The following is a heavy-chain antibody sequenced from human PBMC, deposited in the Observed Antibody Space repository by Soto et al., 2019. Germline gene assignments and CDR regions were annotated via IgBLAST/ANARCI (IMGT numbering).Heavy chain of an antibody. CDR2: INHSGST. D-gene: IGHD3-3*01. CDR3: ARVDYDFWSGFTTNWFDP. V-gene: IGHV4-34*01. Sequence: SETLSLTCAVYGGSFSGYYWSWIRQPPGKGLEWIGEINHSGSTNYNPSLKSRVTISVDTSKNQFSLKLSSVTAADTAVYYCARVDYDFWSGFTTNWFDPWGQGTLVTVSS. J-gene: IGHJ5*02. CDR1: GGSFSGYY.